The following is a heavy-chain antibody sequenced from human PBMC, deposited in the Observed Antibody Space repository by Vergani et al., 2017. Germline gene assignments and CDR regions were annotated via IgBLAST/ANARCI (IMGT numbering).Heavy chain of an antibody. V-gene: IGHV4-4*07. CDR3: ARDNCSGGSDLCYFDY. J-gene: IGHJ4*02. Sequence: QVQLHESGPGLVKPSETLSLTCTVSGGSISSYYWSWIRQPAGKGLEWIGRIYTSGSTNYNPSLKSRVTVSVDTSKNQFSLKLSAVTAADTAVYYCARDNCSGGSDLCYFDYWGQGTLVTVSS. CDR1: GGSISSYY. CDR2: IYTSGST. D-gene: IGHD2-15*01.